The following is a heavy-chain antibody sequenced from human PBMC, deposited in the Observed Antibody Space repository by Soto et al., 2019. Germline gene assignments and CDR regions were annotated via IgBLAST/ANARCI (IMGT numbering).Heavy chain of an antibody. V-gene: IGHV4-31*03. CDR2: IYYSGST. Sequence: QVQLQESGPGLVKPSQTLSLTCTVSGGSISSGGYYWSWIRQHPGKGLEWIGYIYYSGSTYYNPSLKSRVTISRDTSKNQFSLDLSSVTAADTAVYYCARDGEAYSYGLGYFDYWGQGALVTVSS. CDR3: ARDGEAYSYGLGYFDY. D-gene: IGHD5-18*01. J-gene: IGHJ4*02. CDR1: GGSISSGGYY.